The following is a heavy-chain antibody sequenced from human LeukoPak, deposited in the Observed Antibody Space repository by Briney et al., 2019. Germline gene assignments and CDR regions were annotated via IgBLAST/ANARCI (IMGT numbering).Heavy chain of an antibody. CDR3: AKDSRNCRGDCSYLLF. CDR2: ISYDGSNK. Sequence: GRSLRLSCAASGFTFSSYGMHWVRQAPGKGLEWVAVISYDGSNKYYADSVKGRFTISRDNSKNTLYLQMNSLRAEDTAVYYCAKDSRNCRGDCSYLLFWGQGTLVTVSS. J-gene: IGHJ4*02. D-gene: IGHD2-21*02. CDR1: GFTFSSYG. V-gene: IGHV3-30*18.